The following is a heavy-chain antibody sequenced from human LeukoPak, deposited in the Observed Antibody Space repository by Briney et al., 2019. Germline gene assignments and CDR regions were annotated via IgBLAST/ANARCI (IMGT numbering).Heavy chain of an antibody. Sequence: GASVKVSCKASGYTFTSYGISWVRQAPGQGLEWMGWISAYNGNTNYAQKLQGRVTMTTDTSTSTAYMELRSLRSDDTAVYYCARDTAGLGDTYRSGRPFWRYWGQGTLVTVSS. V-gene: IGHV1-18*01. D-gene: IGHD6-19*01. CDR1: GYTFTSYG. CDR3: ARDTAGLGDTYRSGRPFWRY. J-gene: IGHJ4*02. CDR2: ISAYNGNT.